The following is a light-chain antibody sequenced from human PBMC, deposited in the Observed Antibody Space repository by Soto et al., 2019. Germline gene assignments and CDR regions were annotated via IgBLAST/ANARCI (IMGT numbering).Light chain of an antibody. CDR1: QSISSSY. J-gene: IGKJ1*01. V-gene: IGKV3-20*01. Sequence: EIVLTQSPGTLSLSPVERATLSCSSSQSISSSYLAWYQQKPGQAPRLLIYDVSNRATGIPARFSGSGSGTDFTLTISRLEPEDFAVYYCQQYGSSPRTFGQGTKVDIK. CDR2: DVS. CDR3: QQYGSSPRT.